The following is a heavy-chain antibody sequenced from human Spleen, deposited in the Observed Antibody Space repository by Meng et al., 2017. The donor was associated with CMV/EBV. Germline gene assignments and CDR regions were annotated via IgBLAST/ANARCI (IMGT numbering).Heavy chain of an antibody. CDR1: GYRFANYG. J-gene: IGHJ4*02. CDR3: ARALYYDFWSSPYDY. Sequence: SGYRFANYGFSGVRQAPGQALEWMGWIHSFNGDTRYARQVQGRVTLTTDTSTNTAYMELRSLRSDDTAVYFCARALYYDFWSSPYDYWGQGTLVTVSS. V-gene: IGHV1-18*01. CDR2: IHSFNGDT. D-gene: IGHD3/OR15-3a*01.